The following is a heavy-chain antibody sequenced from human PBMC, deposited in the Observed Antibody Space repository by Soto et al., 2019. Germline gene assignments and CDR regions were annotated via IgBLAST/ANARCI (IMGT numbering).Heavy chain of an antibody. V-gene: IGHV1-2*02. J-gene: IGHJ6*02. CDR2: INPNSGGT. CDR3: ARSGYSSSWYRALTDYYYGMDV. Sequence: GASVKVSCKASGYTFTGYYMHWVRQAPGQALEWMGWINPNSGGTNYAQKFQGRVTMTRDTSISTAYMELSRLRSDDTAVYYCARSGYSSSWYRALTDYYYGMDVWGQGTTVTVSS. CDR1: GYTFTGYY. D-gene: IGHD6-13*01.